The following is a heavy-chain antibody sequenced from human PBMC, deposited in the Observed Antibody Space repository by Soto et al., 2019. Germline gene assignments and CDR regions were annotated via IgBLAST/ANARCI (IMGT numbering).Heavy chain of an antibody. D-gene: IGHD1-26*01. V-gene: IGHV2-5*02. Sequence: QITLKESGPTLVKPTQTLTVTCAFSGFSLTTSGVDMGWIRQPPGKALEWLALIYWDDDKRYSPSLKSRLTITKDYSKHRVVLTKTNIDPVDTATYCRADRGGGSFVFDYWGQGILVTVSS. CDR3: ADRGGGSFVFDY. J-gene: IGHJ4*02. CDR1: GFSLTTSGVD. CDR2: IYWDDDK.